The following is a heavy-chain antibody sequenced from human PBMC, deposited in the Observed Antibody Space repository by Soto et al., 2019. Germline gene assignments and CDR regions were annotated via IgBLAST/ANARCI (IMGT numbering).Heavy chain of an antibody. J-gene: IGHJ4*02. Sequence: GGSLRLSCAASGFTFSSYAMSWVRQAPGKGLEWVSAISGSGTSTYYADSVKGRFTISRDNSWNTLYLQMNSLRAEDTAIYYCARADYWSGGSCYVDYWGQGTLVTVSS. CDR3: ARADYWSGGSCYVDY. D-gene: IGHD2-15*01. CDR2: ISGSGTST. CDR1: GFTFSSYA. V-gene: IGHV3-23*01.